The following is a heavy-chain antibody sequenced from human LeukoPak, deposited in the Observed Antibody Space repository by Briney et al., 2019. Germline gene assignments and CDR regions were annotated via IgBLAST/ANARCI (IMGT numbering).Heavy chain of an antibody. D-gene: IGHD4-17*01. Sequence: SGPTLVKPTQTLTLTCTFSGFSLSTSGVGVGWIRQPPGKALEWLALIYWNDDKRYSPSLKSRLTITKDTSKNQVVLTMTNMDPVDTATYYCAHYGDYFSFFDYWGQGTPVTVSS. CDR2: IYWNDDK. CDR3: AHYGDYFSFFDY. J-gene: IGHJ4*02. CDR1: GFSLSTSGVG. V-gene: IGHV2-5*01.